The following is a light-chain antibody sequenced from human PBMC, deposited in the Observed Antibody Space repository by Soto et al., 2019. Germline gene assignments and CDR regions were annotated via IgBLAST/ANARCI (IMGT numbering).Light chain of an antibody. CDR1: QSVSSN. Sequence: EIVMTQSPATLSVSPGERATLSCRASQSVSSNLAWYQQKHGQAPRLLIYGASTRATGIPARFSGSGSGREFTLTISSLQSEDFAVYYCQQYNNWPPVYSFCQGTKLEIK. CDR2: GAS. V-gene: IGKV3-15*01. J-gene: IGKJ2*03. CDR3: QQYNNWPPVYS.